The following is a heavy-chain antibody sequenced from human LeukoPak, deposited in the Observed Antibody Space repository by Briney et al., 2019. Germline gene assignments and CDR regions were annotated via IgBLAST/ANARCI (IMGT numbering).Heavy chain of an antibody. V-gene: IGHV3-30-3*01. CDR3: ARAMVRGVIIKKIFDY. J-gene: IGHJ4*02. CDR2: TSDDGSKK. D-gene: IGHD3-10*01. Sequence: QPGRSLRLSCAASGFIFSSYTMHWVRQAPGKGLEWVAVTSDDGSKKYYADSVKGRFTISRDNSKKTLDLQMNSLRAEDTAVYYCARAMVRGVIIKKIFDYWGQGILVTVSS. CDR1: GFIFSSYT.